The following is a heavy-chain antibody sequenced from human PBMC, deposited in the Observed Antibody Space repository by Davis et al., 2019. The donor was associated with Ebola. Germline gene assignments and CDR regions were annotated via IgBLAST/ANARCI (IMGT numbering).Heavy chain of an antibody. Sequence: PGGSLRLSCSVSGGSISSYFWSWIRQPAGKGQEWIGRIYSSGTTNYNPSLKSRVTMSVDTSKNQFSLKLRSVTAADTAVYYCARDPGVLVWFGEQNGVDVWGQGTTVTVSS. D-gene: IGHD3-10*01. J-gene: IGHJ6*02. CDR3: ARDPGVLVWFGEQNGVDV. CDR2: IYSSGTT. CDR1: GGSISSYF. V-gene: IGHV4-4*07.